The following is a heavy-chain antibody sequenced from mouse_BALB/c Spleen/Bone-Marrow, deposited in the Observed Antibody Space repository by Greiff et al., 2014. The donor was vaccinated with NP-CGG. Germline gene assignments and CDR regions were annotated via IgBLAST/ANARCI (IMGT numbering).Heavy chain of an antibody. Sequence: SGAELVKPGASVKLPCTASGFNIKDTYMHWVKQRPEQGLEWIGRIDPANGNTKYDPKFQGKATIAADTSSNTAYLQLSSLTSEDTAVYYCARGYGSSYGTGYFDVWGAGTTVTVSS. D-gene: IGHD1-1*01. CDR1: GFNIKDTY. CDR3: ARGYGSSYGTGYFDV. CDR2: IDPANGNT. V-gene: IGHV14-3*02. J-gene: IGHJ1*01.